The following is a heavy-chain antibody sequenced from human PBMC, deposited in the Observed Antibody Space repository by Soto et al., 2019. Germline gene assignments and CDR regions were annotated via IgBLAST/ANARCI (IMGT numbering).Heavy chain of an antibody. CDR3: AAATTWNFHFHY. J-gene: IGHJ4*02. V-gene: IGHV3-33*01. Sequence: QVQLVESGGGGVQPGTYLRISCAASGFTISPHGMHWVRQAPGKGLEWVANIWYDGSNRFNADSVKGRFTISKDNSKNTLYLQMSSLRAEDTAVYYCAAATTWNFHFHYWGQGTQVPGSS. D-gene: IGHD1-7*01. CDR1: GFTISPHG. CDR2: IWYDGSNR.